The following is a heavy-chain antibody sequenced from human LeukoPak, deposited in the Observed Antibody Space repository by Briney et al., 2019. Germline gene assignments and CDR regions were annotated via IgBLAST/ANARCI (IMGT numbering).Heavy chain of an antibody. CDR3: ATKEDDFWSGYYYYYMDV. Sequence: GGSLRLSCAASGFTFSDYYMSWIRQAPGKGPEWVSYISSSGSTIYYADSVKGRFTISRDNAKNSLYLQMNSLRAEDTAVYYCATKEDDFWSGYYYYYMDVWGKGTTVTVSS. CDR2: ISSSGSTI. J-gene: IGHJ6*03. V-gene: IGHV3-11*01. CDR1: GFTFSDYY. D-gene: IGHD3-3*01.